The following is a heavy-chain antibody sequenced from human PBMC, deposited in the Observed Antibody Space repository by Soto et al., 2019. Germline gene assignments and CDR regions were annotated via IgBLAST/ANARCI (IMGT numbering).Heavy chain of an antibody. Sequence: ASVKVSCKASGYTFTSYAMHWVRQAPGQRLEWMGWINAGNGNTKYSQKFQGRVTMTRDTSASTAYMELSSLRSEDTAVYYCARLEGAVAGIHAFDIWGQGTMVTVSS. CDR1: GYTFTSYA. CDR3: ARLEGAVAGIHAFDI. V-gene: IGHV1-3*01. J-gene: IGHJ3*02. D-gene: IGHD6-19*01. CDR2: INAGNGNT.